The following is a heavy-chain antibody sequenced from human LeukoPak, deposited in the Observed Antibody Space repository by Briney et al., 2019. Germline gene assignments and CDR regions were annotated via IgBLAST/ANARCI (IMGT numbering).Heavy chain of an antibody. V-gene: IGHV3-53*01. CDR2: LYTGGGT. CDR1: GFAVISTY. J-gene: IGHJ4*02. D-gene: IGHD4-11*01. CDR3: ASGRYSNYFDY. Sequence: PGGSLRLSCAASGFAVISTYMSWVRQAPGKGLEWVSVLYTGGGTYYADSVKGRFTISRDNAKNSLYLQMNSLRAEDTAVYYCASGRYSNYFDYWGQGTLVTVSS.